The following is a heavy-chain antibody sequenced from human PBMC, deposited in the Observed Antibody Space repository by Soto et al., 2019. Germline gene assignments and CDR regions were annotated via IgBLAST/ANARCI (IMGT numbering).Heavy chain of an antibody. V-gene: IGHV4-59*08. CDR2: IYYSGST. CDR3: TTMHSSSPVDY. J-gene: IGHJ4*02. CDR1: GGSISSYY. D-gene: IGHD6-13*01. Sequence: PSETLSLACTVSGGSISSYYWSWIRQPPGKGLEWIGYIYYSGSTNYNPSLKSRVTISVDTSKNQFSLKLTSVTAADTAVYYCTTMHSSSPVDYWGQGTLVTVSS.